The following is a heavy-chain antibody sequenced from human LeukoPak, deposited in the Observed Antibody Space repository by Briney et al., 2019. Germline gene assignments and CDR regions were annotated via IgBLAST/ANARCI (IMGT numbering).Heavy chain of an antibody. V-gene: IGHV3-23*01. CDR2: LSGSGGDT. CDR3: AKFRGGTASRGLFHY. D-gene: IGHD1-7*01. J-gene: IGHJ4*02. CDR1: GFTVSSYA. Sequence: EGSLRLSCAASGFTVSSYAMSWVRQAPGKGLEWASALSGSGGDTYYADSVKGRFTISRDNSRNTLYLQMNSLRAEDTAVYYCAKFRGGTASRGLFHYWGQGTLVTVSS.